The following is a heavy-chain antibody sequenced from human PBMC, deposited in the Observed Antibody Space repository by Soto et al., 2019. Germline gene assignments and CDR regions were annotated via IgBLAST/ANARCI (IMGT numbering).Heavy chain of an antibody. J-gene: IGHJ4*02. Sequence: PGGSLRLSCAASGFTFSSYGMHWVRQAPGKGLEWVAVISYDGSNKYYADSVKGRFTISRDNSKNTLYLQMNSLRAEDTAVYYCALGPWLASHNYFDYWGQGTLVTVSS. CDR3: ALGPWLASHNYFDY. CDR1: GFTFSSYG. V-gene: IGHV3-30*03. CDR2: ISYDGSNK. D-gene: IGHD6-19*01.